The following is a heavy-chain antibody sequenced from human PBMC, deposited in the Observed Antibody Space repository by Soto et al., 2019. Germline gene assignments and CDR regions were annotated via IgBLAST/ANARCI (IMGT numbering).Heavy chain of an antibody. CDR2: IKSKTDGGTT. Sequence: GGSLRLSCAASGFTFSNAWMSWVRQAPGKGLEWVGRIKSKTDGGTTDYAAPVKGRFTISRDDSKNTLYLQMNSLKTEDTAVYYCTTFVPGVPSAIPHPYYYYGIDVWGRGPTGTVPS. D-gene: IGHD2-21*02. CDR3: TTFVPGVPSAIPHPYYYYGIDV. CDR1: GFTFSNAW. V-gene: IGHV3-15*01. J-gene: IGHJ6*04.